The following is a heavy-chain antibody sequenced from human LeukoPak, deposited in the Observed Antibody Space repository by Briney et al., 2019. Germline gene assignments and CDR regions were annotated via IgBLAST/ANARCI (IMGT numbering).Heavy chain of an antibody. CDR1: GYTFTGYY. CDR2: INPNSGGT. D-gene: IGHD6-13*01. J-gene: IGHJ4*02. CDR3: ARGIPGSSSWYGGTDY. Sequence: ASVKVSCEASGYTFTGYYMHWVRQAPGQGLEWMGWINPNSGGTNYAQKFQGRVTITADKSTSTAYMELSSLRSEDTAVYYCARGIPGSSSWYGGTDYWGQGTLVTVSS. V-gene: IGHV1-2*02.